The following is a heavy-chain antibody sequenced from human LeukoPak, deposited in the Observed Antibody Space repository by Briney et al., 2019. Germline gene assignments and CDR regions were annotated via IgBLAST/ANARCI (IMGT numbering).Heavy chain of an antibody. D-gene: IGHD4-17*01. CDR2: VTASGVT. J-gene: IGHJ3*01. CDR1: TFAFSAYA. Sequence: PGGSLRLSCAGSTFAFSAYAMTWVRQAPGKGLEWVSSVTASGVTSYADSVKGRFTISRDNSKSTLYLQMNSLRAEDTAVYYCTKDPNGDYVGAFDFWGQGTMVTVSS. V-gene: IGHV3-23*01. CDR3: TKDPNGDYVGAFDF.